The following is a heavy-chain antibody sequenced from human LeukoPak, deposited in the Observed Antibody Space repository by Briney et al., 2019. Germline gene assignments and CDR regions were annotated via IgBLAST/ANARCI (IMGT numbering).Heavy chain of an antibody. V-gene: IGHV4-34*01. CDR2: INHSGST. Sequence: SETLSLTCAVYGGSFSGYYWSWLRQPPGKGPDRIGEINHSGSTNYNPSLKSRVTISVDTSKNQFSLKLSSVTAADTAVYYCARVGRFRPTTFYMDVWGKGTTVTVSS. CDR1: GGSFSGYY. CDR3: ARVGRFRPTTFYMDV. D-gene: IGHD1-14*01. J-gene: IGHJ6*03.